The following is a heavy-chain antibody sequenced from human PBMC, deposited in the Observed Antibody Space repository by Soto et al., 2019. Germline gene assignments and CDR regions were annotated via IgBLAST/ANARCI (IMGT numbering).Heavy chain of an antibody. D-gene: IGHD2-15*01. CDR3: ARDRCYDGTCYSASDS. Sequence: GGSLRLSCAASGFRFSTYNMDWVRQAPGKGPEWIAHISTTSFTIYYADSVKGRFTISRDNDRNSLYLEMNSLRDEDTAVYYCARDRCYDGTCYSASDSWGQGALVTVSS. CDR2: ISTTSFTI. CDR1: GFRFSTYN. J-gene: IGHJ5*01. V-gene: IGHV3-48*02.